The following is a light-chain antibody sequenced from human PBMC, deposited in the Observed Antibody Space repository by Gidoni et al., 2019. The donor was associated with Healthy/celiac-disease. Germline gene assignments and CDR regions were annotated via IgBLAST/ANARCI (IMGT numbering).Light chain of an antibody. J-gene: IGKJ3*01. CDR1: QSISSY. V-gene: IGKV1-39*01. CDR2: SAS. Sequence: DIKMTQSPSSLSASVGDRVTITCRASQSISSYLNWYQQKPGKAPKRLIYSASSLQSGVPSRFSGSGSRTDFTLTISSLQPEDFATYYCHQTYSTSFGPGTKVDIK. CDR3: HQTYSTS.